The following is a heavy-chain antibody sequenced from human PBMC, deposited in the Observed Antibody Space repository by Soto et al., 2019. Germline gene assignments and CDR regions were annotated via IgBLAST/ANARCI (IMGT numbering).Heavy chain of an antibody. CDR2: ISGGGDGT. V-gene: IGHV3-23*01. CDR1: GFTFSSYA. D-gene: IGHD2-15*01. Sequence: EVQLLESGGGLVQPGGSLRLSCAASGFTFSSYAMSWVRQAPGKGLEWVSTISGGGDGTYYADSVKGRFTISRDNSRNTVYLQMNSLRAEDTAVYYGAKKGLGSLTTYCSGGDGHYALDIWGQGTMVTVSS. CDR3: AKKGLGSLTTYCSGGDGHYALDI. J-gene: IGHJ3*02.